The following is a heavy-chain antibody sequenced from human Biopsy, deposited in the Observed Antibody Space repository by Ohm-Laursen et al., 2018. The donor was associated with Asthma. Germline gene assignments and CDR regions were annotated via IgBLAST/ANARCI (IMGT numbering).Heavy chain of an antibody. V-gene: IGHV4-39*07. Sequence: GTLSLTWTVSGGSISNSNYYWGWIRQSPGKGLEWIGSLHYSGSPYYTFYNPSLESRVTISLDASKNEFSLNLTSVSAADTAVYCCARGVDRVTGLLDHFDSWGQGTLVTVSS. D-gene: IGHD2-21*02. CDR2: LHYSGSPYYT. CDR3: ARGVDRVTGLLDHFDS. J-gene: IGHJ4*02. CDR1: GGSISNSNYY.